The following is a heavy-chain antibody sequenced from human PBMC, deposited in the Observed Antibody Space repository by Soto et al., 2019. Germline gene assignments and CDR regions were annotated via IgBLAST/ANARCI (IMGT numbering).Heavy chain of an antibody. J-gene: IGHJ2*01. V-gene: IGHV3-23*01. D-gene: IGHD1-26*01. Sequence: EVQLLAAGGGLVQPGGSLRLSCAASGFTFSSFGMNWVRQAPGKGLEWVSGVSGAGEATFYADSGNGRLTISRVQSKNTLYLQMNSLRAEDTAVYYCLKKIAGTTTSGAYWDYDVWGRGTLVTVSS. CDR1: GFTFSSFG. CDR3: LKKIAGTTTSGAYWDYDV. CDR2: VSGAGEAT.